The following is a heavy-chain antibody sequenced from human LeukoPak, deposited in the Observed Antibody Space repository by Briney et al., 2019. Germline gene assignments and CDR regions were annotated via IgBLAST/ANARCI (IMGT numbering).Heavy chain of an antibody. D-gene: IGHD3-10*01. Sequence: PSETLSLTCTVSGGSISSYYWSWIRQPPGKGLEWIGYIYYSGSTNYNPSLKSRVTISVDTSKNQFSLKLSSVTAADTAVYYCARGGGDYYGSGSYYRGLDAFDIWGQGTMVTVSS. CDR2: IYYSGST. CDR1: GGSISSYY. J-gene: IGHJ3*02. CDR3: ARGGGDYYGSGSYYRGLDAFDI. V-gene: IGHV4-59*08.